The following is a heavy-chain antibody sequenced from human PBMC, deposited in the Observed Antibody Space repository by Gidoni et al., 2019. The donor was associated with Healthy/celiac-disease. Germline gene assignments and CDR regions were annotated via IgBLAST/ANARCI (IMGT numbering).Heavy chain of an antibody. D-gene: IGHD6-19*01. J-gene: IGHJ4*02. Sequence: QVQLVQSGAAVKKPGASVKVSCKASGYTFTSYYMHWVRQAPGQGLEWMGIINPSGGSTSYAQKFQGRVTMTRDTSTSTVYMELSSLRSEDTAVYYCARDEEGSGWYGYFDYWGQGTLVTVSS. CDR1: GYTFTSYY. V-gene: IGHV1-46*01. CDR3: ARDEEGSGWYGYFDY. CDR2: INPSGGST.